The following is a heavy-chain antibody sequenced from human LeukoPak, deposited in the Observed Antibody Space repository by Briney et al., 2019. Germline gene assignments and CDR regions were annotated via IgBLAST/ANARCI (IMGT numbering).Heavy chain of an antibody. D-gene: IGHD6-6*01. CDR2: FDPEDGET. Sequence: ASVTVSCKVSGYTLTELSMHWVRQAPGKGLEWMGGFDPEDGETIYAQKFQGRVTMTEDTSTDTAYMELSSLRSEDTAVYYCATVGPYSSSNGMDVWGQGTTVTVSS. CDR1: GYTLTELS. CDR3: ATVGPYSSSNGMDV. V-gene: IGHV1-24*01. J-gene: IGHJ6*02.